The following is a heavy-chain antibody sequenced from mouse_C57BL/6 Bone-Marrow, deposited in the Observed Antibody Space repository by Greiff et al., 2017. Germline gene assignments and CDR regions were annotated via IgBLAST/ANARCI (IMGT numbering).Heavy chain of an antibody. V-gene: IGHV5-9-1*02. CDR1: GFTFSSYA. D-gene: IGHD2-3*01. CDR2: ISSGGDYI. J-gene: IGHJ2*01. Sequence: EVKLMESGEGLVKPGGSLKLSCAASGFTFSSYAMSWVRQTPEKRLEWVAYISSGGDYIYYADPVKGRFTISRDNAKNTLYLQMRSLKSEDTAMYYCTREGGDGYFYWGQGTTLTVSS. CDR3: TREGGDGYFY.